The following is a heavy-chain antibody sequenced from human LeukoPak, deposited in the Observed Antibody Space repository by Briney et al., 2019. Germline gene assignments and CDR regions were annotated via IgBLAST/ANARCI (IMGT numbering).Heavy chain of an antibody. J-gene: IGHJ4*02. CDR2: IYYSGST. D-gene: IGHD2/OR15-2a*01. Sequence: SETLSLTCTASGGSISSSSYYWGWIRQPPGKGLEWIGSIYYSGSTYYNPSLKSRVTISVDTSKNQFSLKLSSVTAADTAVYYCARLLKYFCDYWGQGTLVTVSS. CDR1: GGSISSSSYY. CDR3: ARLLKYFCDY. V-gene: IGHV4-39*01.